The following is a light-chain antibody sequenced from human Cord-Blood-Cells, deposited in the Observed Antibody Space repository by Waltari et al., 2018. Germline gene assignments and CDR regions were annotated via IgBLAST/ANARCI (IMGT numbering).Light chain of an antibody. CDR1: SSDVGVYNY. CDR3: CSYAGSYTLM. CDR2: EVS. Sequence: QSALTQPRSVSGSPGQSVTISCTGTSSDVGVYNYVSWYQQHPGKAPKLMIYEVSKRPSGVPDLFSGSKSGNTASLTISGLQGEDEADYYCCSYAGSYTLMFGGGTKLTVL. J-gene: IGLJ3*02. V-gene: IGLV2-11*01.